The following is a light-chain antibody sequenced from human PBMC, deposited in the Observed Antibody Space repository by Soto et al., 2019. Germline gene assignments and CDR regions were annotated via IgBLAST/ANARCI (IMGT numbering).Light chain of an antibody. V-gene: IGLV2-8*01. Sequence: QSVLTQPPSAPGSPGQSVTISCTGTSSDVGGYDYVSWYQQHPGKAPKLMIYEVTIRPSGVSDRFSGSKSGNTASLTVPGLQAEDEADYYCSSYTGGNPSYVFGTGTKVTVL. J-gene: IGLJ1*01. CDR1: SSDVGGYDY. CDR2: EVT. CDR3: SSYTGGNPSYV.